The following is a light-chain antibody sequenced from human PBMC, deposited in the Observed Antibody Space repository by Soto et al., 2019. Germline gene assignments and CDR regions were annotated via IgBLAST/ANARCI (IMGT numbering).Light chain of an antibody. Sequence: EIVLTQSPGTLSLSPGERATLSCRASQSVSSSYLAWHQQKPGQAPRLIIYGPSIRATGIPDRFSGSGSGTGFTLTISSLEPEDFAVYYCQKYGRSPETFGQGTKVEIK. CDR3: QKYGRSPET. J-gene: IGKJ1*01. CDR2: GPS. CDR1: QSVSSSY. V-gene: IGKV3-20*01.